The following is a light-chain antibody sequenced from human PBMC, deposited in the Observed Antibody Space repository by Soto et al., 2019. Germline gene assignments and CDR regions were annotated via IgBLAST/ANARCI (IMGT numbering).Light chain of an antibody. CDR2: LNSDGSH. CDR3: QTWGTGILV. J-gene: IGLJ2*01. CDR1: SGHSSYA. V-gene: IGLV4-69*01. Sequence: QLVLTQSPSASASLGASVKLTCTLSSGHSSYAIAWHQQQPEKGPRYLMNLNSDGSHSKGDGIPDRFSGSSSGADRYLTISSLQSEDEADYYCQTWGTGILVFGGGTKLTVL.